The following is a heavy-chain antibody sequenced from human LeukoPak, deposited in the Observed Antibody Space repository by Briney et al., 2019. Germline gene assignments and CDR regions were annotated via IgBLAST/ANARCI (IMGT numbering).Heavy chain of an antibody. Sequence: GGSLRLSCAASGFTFSSYAMSWVRQAPGKGLEWVSAISGSGGSTYYADSVKGRFTISRDNSKNTLYLQMNSLRAEDTAVYYCAKVGVDYYDSSGFSSPYWGQGTLVTVSS. CDR3: AKVGVDYYDSSGFSSPY. V-gene: IGHV3-23*01. CDR2: ISGSGGST. D-gene: IGHD3-22*01. CDR1: GFTFSSYA. J-gene: IGHJ4*02.